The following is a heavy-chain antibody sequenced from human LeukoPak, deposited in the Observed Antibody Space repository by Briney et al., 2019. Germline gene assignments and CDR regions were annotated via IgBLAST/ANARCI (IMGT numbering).Heavy chain of an antibody. CDR3: ARIAGDYYDPTGYFRRWFDP. Sequence: KPSETLSLTCTVSGGSISSTTYYWGWIRQPPGKGLEWIGSIYYSGNTYHNPSLKSRVTISVDTSKNQFSLKLNSVTAADTAVYYCARIAGDYYDPTGYFRRWFDPWGQGTLVTVSS. CDR2: IYYSGNT. V-gene: IGHV4-39*01. J-gene: IGHJ5*02. D-gene: IGHD3-22*01. CDR1: GGSISSTTYY.